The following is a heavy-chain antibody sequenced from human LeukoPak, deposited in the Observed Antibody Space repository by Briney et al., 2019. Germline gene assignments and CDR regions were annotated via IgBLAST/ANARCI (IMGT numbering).Heavy chain of an antibody. Sequence: APVWVSCKASGYTFIDHYIHWVRQAPGQGPEWMGWINPRSGGTEYAQKFQGRVTMTRDTSINTAYMELTRLASDDTAVYYCARDAMSDYWGQGTLVTVSS. J-gene: IGHJ4*02. CDR1: GYTFIDHY. D-gene: IGHD2-2*01. V-gene: IGHV1-2*02. CDR2: INPRSGGT. CDR3: ARDAMSDY.